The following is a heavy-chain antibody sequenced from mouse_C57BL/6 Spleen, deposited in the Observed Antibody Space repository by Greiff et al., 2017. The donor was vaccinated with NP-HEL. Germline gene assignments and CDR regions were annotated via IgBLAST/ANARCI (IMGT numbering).Heavy chain of an antibody. CDR1: GYAFSSSW. J-gene: IGHJ4*01. CDR2: IYPGDGDT. Sequence: AQLQQSGPELVKPGASVKISCKASGYAFSSSWMNWVKQRPGKGLEWIGRIYPGDGDTNYNGKFKGKATLTADKSSSTAYMQLSSLTSEDSAVYFCARNGGFLPLYAMDYWGQGTSVTVSS. V-gene: IGHV1-82*01. CDR3: ARNGGFLPLYAMDY.